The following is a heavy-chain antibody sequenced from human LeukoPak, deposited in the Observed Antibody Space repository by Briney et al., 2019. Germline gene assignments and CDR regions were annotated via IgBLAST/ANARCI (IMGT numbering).Heavy chain of an antibody. CDR1: GYTFTDYS. CDR3: AGPWDQVGFDP. D-gene: IGHD1-26*01. Sequence: ASVKVSCKASGYTFTDYSIHWVRQAPGQGLEWMGWINPNNGGTNYAQKFRGSVTMTRDTSISTAYMELIGLRSDDTAVYYCAGPWDQVGFDPWGQGTLVSVSS. J-gene: IGHJ5*02. CDR2: INPNNGGT. V-gene: IGHV1-2*02.